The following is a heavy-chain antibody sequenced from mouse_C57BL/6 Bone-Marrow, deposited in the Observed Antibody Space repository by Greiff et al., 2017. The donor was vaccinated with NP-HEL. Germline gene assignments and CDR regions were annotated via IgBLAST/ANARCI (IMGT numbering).Heavy chain of an antibody. Sequence: EVQLQQSVAELVRPGASVKLSCTASGFNITNTYMHWVKQRPEQGLEWIGRIDPANGNTKYAPKFQGKATMTADTSSNTAYLQLSSLTSEDTAIYYWASDRGGKLIRREAMGFWGRGTAATVSS. CDR3: ASDRGGKLIRREAMGF. J-gene: IGHJ4*01. CDR2: IDPANGNT. D-gene: IGHD2-12*01. V-gene: IGHV14-3*01. CDR1: GFNITNTY.